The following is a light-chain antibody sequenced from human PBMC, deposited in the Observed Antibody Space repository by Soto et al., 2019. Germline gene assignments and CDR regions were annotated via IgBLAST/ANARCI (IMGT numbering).Light chain of an antibody. V-gene: IGKV3-20*01. J-gene: IGKJ1*01. CDR2: GAS. Sequence: EIVLTQSPGTLSLSPGDRATLSCRASQSVSSTFFAWYQQKPGQAPMLLMFGASNRATGIPDRFSGSGSGTDFTLTISRLEPEDFAVYYCQQYGSSPRGTFGQGTKVEIK. CDR3: QQYGSSPRGT. CDR1: QSVSSTF.